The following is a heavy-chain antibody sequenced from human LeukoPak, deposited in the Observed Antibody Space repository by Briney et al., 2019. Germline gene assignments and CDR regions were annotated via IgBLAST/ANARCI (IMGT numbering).Heavy chain of an antibody. CDR3: ARDISDTQYYYDSSGRDAFDI. D-gene: IGHD3-22*01. CDR1: GFTFSSYG. Sequence: XGSLRHSCAASGFTFSSYGMHWVRQAPGKGLEWVAVICYDGSNKYYADSVKGRFTISRDNSKNTLYLQMNSLRAEDTAVYYCARDISDTQYYYDSSGRDAFDIWGQGTMVTVSS. CDR2: ICYDGSNK. J-gene: IGHJ3*02. V-gene: IGHV3-33*01.